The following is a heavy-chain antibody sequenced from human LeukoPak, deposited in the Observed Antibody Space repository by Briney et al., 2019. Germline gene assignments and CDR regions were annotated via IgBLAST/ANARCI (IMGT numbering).Heavy chain of an antibody. V-gene: IGHV3-7*02. CDR3: ARRGTSFDY. Sequence: PGGSLRLSCAASGFTFSNYWMSWLRQAPGKGLEWVASIKLDGSEKYHVDSVKGRFTISRDNAKNSLYLQMNSLRAEDTAVYYCARRGTSFDYWGQGTLVTVSS. CDR1: GFTFSNYW. CDR2: IKLDGSEK. J-gene: IGHJ4*02. D-gene: IGHD3-3*01.